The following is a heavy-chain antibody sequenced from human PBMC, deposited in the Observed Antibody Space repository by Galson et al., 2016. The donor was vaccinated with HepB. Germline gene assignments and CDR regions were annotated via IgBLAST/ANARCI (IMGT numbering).Heavy chain of an antibody. V-gene: IGHV3-23*01. CDR3: AKDLLSDYVWGSYSFQD. CDR2: IGGSGDNT. D-gene: IGHD3-16*02. Sequence: SLRLSCAVSGFSFSTYAMSWVRQAPGKGLVWVSTIGGSGDNTYYADSVKGRFTISRDNSMNTLYLQMNSLRAEDTAVYYCAKDLLSDYVWGSYSFQDWGQGAPVTVSS. CDR1: GFSFSTYA. J-gene: IGHJ4*02.